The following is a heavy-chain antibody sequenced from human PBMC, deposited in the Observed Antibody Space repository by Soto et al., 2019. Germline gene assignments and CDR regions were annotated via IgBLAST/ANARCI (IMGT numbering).Heavy chain of an antibody. CDR3: VRGDLYYGMDV. Sequence: QVQLVESGGGVVQPGRSLRLSCVASGFSSSNYFMHWVRQAPGKGQEWVAAISYDGSNKHYLDAVKGRFTISRDNSKNTLYLQMNSLRGEDTAVYSCVRGDLYYGMDVWGQGTTVTVSS. D-gene: IGHD2-21*02. CDR2: ISYDGSNK. V-gene: IGHV3-30*03. J-gene: IGHJ6*02. CDR1: GFSSSNYF.